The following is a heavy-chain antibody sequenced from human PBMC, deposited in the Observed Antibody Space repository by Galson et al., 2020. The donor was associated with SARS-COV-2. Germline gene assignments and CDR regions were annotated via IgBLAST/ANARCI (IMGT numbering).Heavy chain of an antibody. CDR3: ATDRRSNMVRGVTFDY. J-gene: IGHJ4*02. Sequence: GGSLRLSCVASGFTFSSYAMNWVRQAPGKGLEWVSGISGTGGTTYYADSVKGRFTISRDNSKSTLYLQMNSLRAEDTAVYYCATDRRSNMVRGVTFDYWGQGTLVSVSS. CDR1: GFTFSSYA. D-gene: IGHD3-10*01. V-gene: IGHV3-23*01. CDR2: ISGTGGTT.